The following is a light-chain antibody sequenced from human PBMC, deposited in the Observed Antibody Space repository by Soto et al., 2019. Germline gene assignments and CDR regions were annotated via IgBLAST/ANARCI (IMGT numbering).Light chain of an antibody. Sequence: QSVLTQPPSVSGAPGQRVTISCIGSSSNIGAGYDVHWYQQLPGTAPKLLIFGSSNRPSGVPDRFSGSKSRTSASLAITGLQAEDEADYYCQSYDNNLLVFGGGTKLTVL. J-gene: IGLJ2*01. V-gene: IGLV1-40*01. CDR1: SSNIGAGYD. CDR3: QSYDNNLLV. CDR2: GSS.